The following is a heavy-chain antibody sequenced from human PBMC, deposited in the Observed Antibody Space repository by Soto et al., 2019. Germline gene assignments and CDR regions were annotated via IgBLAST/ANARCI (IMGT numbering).Heavy chain of an antibody. J-gene: IGHJ4*02. D-gene: IGHD6-13*01. CDR2: ISSNGGST. CDR1: GFTFSSYA. V-gene: IGHV3-64D*08. Sequence: GGSLRLSCSASGFTFSSYAMHWVRQAPGKGLEYVSAISSNGGSTYYADSVKGRFTISRDNSKNTLYLQMSSLRAEDTAVYYCVKDMEEGIAPTNYFDYWGQGTLVTVSS. CDR3: VKDMEEGIAPTNYFDY.